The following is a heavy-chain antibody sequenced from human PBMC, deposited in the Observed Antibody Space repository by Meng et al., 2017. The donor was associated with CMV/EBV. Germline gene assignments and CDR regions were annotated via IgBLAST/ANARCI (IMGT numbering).Heavy chain of an antibody. CDR1: GFTFSSYS. D-gene: IGHD3-3*01. J-gene: IGHJ6*02. CDR2: ISSSSSTI. V-gene: IGHV3-48*04. Sequence: GESLKISCAASGFTFSSYSMNWVRQAPGKGLEWVSYISSSSSTIYYADSVKGRFTISRDNAKNSLYLQMNSLRAEDTAVYYCARASYDFWSGYSPYYYYGMDVWGQGTTVTVSS. CDR3: ARASYDFWSGYSPYYYYGMDV.